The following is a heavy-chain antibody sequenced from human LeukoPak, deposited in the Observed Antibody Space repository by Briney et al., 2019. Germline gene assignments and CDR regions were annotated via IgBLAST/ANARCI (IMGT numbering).Heavy chain of an antibody. CDR2: ISSSGSTI. V-gene: IGHV3-48*04. CDR1: GFTFSSYS. D-gene: IGHD3-3*01. CDR3: ARDTRHYDFWSGYYIDY. Sequence: GGSLRLSCAASGFTFSSYSMNWVRQAPGKGLEWVSYISSSGSTIYYADSVKGRFTISRDNAKNSLYLQMDSLRAEDTAVYYCARDTRHYDFWSGYYIDYWGQGTLVTVSS. J-gene: IGHJ4*02.